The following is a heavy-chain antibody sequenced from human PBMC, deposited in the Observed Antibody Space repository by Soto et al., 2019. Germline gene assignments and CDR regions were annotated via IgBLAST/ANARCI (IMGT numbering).Heavy chain of an antibody. CDR2: IIPMFGTA. V-gene: IGHV1-69*12. CDR1: GGTFSTYT. Sequence: QVQLVQSGAEVKKPGSSVKVSCKASGGTFSTYTINWVRQAPGQGLEWMGGIIPMFGTANYAQKFQGRVTITADESTSTAYMELSSLRCEDTAVYYCARRYCISTSCHYYGMDVWGQGTTVTVSS. CDR3: ARRYCISTSCHYYGMDV. D-gene: IGHD2-2*01. J-gene: IGHJ6*02.